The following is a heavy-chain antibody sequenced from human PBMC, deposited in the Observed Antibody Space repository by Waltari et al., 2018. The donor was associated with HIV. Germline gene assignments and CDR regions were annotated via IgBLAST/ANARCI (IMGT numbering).Heavy chain of an antibody. J-gene: IGHJ4*02. CDR1: GFTFSIYA. D-gene: IGHD3-3*02. V-gene: IGHV3-23*01. Sequence: EVQLLESGGGLVQPGGSLRLSCAASGFTFSIYAMGWVRQAPGKGMEWVSSISGSGASTYYADSVKGRFTISRDNSKNTLSLQMNSLRAEDTAVYYCAKRYAIFYYFDYWGQGTLVTVSS. CDR2: ISGSGAST. CDR3: AKRYAIFYYFDY.